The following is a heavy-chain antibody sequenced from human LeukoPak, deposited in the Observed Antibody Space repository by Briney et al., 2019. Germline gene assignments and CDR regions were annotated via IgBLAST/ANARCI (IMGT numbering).Heavy chain of an antibody. Sequence: GGSLRLSCAASGFTFSSYSMNWVRQAPGKGLEWVSSISSSSSYKYYADSVKGRFTISRDNAKNSLYLQMNSLRAEDTAVYYCAGLLDAFDIWGQGTMVTVSS. CDR1: GFTFSSYS. CDR3: AGLLDAFDI. CDR2: ISSSSSYK. D-gene: IGHD1-26*01. V-gene: IGHV3-21*01. J-gene: IGHJ3*02.